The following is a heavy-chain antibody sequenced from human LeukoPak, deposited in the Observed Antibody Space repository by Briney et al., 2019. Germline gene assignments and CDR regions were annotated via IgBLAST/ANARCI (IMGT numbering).Heavy chain of an antibody. CDR2: IKQDGSEK. CDR1: GFTFSSFW. D-gene: IGHD2-8*01. CDR3: ATGGRSGMAFDF. J-gene: IGHJ4*02. Sequence: GGSLRLSCAASGFTFSSFWMSWVRQAPGKGLEWVANIKQDGSEKYYVDSVKGRFSISRDNSKSTLYLQMSSLRVEDTAVYYCATGGRSGMAFDFWGQGTLVTVSS. V-gene: IGHV3-7*05.